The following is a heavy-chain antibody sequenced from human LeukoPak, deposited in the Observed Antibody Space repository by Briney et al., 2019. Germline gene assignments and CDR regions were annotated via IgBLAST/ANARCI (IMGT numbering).Heavy chain of an antibody. CDR2: ISGSGGST. Sequence: GGTLRLSCAASGFTFSSYAMSWVRQAPGKGLEWVSAISGSGGSTYYADSVKGRFTISRDNSKNTLYLQMNSLRAEDTAVYYCANSGSYRSFDYWGQGTLVTVSS. V-gene: IGHV3-23*01. CDR1: GFTFSSYA. CDR3: ANSGSYRSFDY. J-gene: IGHJ4*02. D-gene: IGHD1-26*01.